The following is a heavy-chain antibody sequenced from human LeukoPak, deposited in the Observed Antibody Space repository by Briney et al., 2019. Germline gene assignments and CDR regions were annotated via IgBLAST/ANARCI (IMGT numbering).Heavy chain of an antibody. V-gene: IGHV4-39*07. J-gene: IGHJ5*02. CDR3: ARPYYYDSRIDP. CDR2: MYYTGNT. D-gene: IGHD3-22*01. CDR1: GGSISSRSYS. Sequence: SETLSLTCTVSGGSISSRSYSWGWIRQPPGKGLEWIGSMYYTGNTDYNPSLKSRLTMSVDTSKNQFSLKLSSVTAADTAVYYCARPYYYDSRIDPWGQGILVTVSS.